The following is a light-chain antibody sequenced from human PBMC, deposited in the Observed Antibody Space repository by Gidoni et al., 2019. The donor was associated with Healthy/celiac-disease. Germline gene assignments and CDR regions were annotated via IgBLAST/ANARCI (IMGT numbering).Light chain of an antibody. V-gene: IGKV3-11*01. CDR1: QSVSSN. CDR2: DAS. CDR3: QQRSNWPPKA. Sequence: EIALTQSPATLSLSPGERATLSCRDSQSVSSNLAWYQQKPCQAPRLLIYDASNRATGIPARCSGSGSGTDFTLTISSLEPEDFAVDYCQQRSNWPPKAFGGGTKVEIK. J-gene: IGKJ4*01.